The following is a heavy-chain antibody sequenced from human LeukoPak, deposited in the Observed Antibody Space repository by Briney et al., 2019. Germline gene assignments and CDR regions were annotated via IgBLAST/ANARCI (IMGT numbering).Heavy chain of an antibody. CDR1: GFSFSNYE. CDR2: VSSSGSTI. V-gene: IGHV3-48*03. CDR3: ARDMRLGYYGSGSPYYMDV. D-gene: IGHD3-10*01. J-gene: IGHJ6*03. Sequence: GGSLRLSCAGSGFSFSNYEMNWVRQAPGKGLEWLSYVSSSGSTIYYADSVKGRFTISKDNAKNSLYLQMNSLSPEHTAVYYCARDMRLGYYGSGSPYYMDVWGKGTTVTISS.